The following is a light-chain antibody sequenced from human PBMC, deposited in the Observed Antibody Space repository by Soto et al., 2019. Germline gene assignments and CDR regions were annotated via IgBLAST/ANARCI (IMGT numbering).Light chain of an antibody. J-gene: IGKJ4*01. Sequence: QLTQSPSSLSASVGDRVTTTCRASQDISTYLAWYQQKPGKAPTLLIYATYTLQSGVPSRFSGGGFGTDFTLTINSLQPEDFATYYCQHLSPYPLLTFGGGTKVEI. V-gene: IGKV1-9*01. CDR1: QDISTY. CDR3: QHLSPYPLLT. CDR2: ATY.